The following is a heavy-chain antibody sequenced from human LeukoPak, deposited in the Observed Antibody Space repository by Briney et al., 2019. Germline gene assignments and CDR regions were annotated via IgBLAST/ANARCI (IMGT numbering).Heavy chain of an antibody. Sequence: SETLSLTCTVSGGSLSSGSYYWSWIRQPPGKGLEWIGYIYYSGSTNYNPSLKSRVTISVDTSKNQFSLKLSSVTAADTAVYYCARGDCSGGSCYYEGNRFDPWGQGTLVTVSS. CDR2: IYYSGST. D-gene: IGHD2-15*01. J-gene: IGHJ5*02. V-gene: IGHV4-61*01. CDR1: GGSLSSGSYY. CDR3: ARGDCSGGSCYYEGNRFDP.